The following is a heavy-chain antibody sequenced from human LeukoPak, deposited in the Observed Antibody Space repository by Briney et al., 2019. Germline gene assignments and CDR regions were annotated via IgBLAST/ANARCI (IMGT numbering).Heavy chain of an antibody. J-gene: IGHJ4*02. CDR2: INPSGGST. Sequence: GASVKVSCKASGYTFTSHFMHWVRQAPGQGLEWMGIINPSGGSTNYAQKFQGRVTMTRDTSTSTVYMELWSLRSDDTAVYHCARVGDILTGYPYYFDFWGQGTLVTVSS. V-gene: IGHV1-46*01. D-gene: IGHD3-9*01. CDR3: ARVGDILTGYPYYFDF. CDR1: GYTFTSHF.